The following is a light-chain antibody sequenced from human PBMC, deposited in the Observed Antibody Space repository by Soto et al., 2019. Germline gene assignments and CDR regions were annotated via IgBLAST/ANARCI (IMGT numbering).Light chain of an antibody. CDR1: QGISSW. J-gene: IGKJ4*01. CDR2: DAS. CDR3: QQANSFPLT. V-gene: IGKV1-12*01. Sequence: THSPGTLSLSPGERATLSCRASQGISSWLAWYQQKPEKAPKLVIYDASSLQSGVPSRFSGSGSGTDFTLTISSLQPEDFATYYCQQANSFPLTFGGGTKVDIK.